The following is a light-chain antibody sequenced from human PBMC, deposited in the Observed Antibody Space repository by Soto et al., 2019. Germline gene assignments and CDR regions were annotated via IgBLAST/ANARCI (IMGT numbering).Light chain of an antibody. CDR2: QDM. CDR3: QAWDSSTVV. J-gene: IGLJ2*01. Sequence: SYELTQPPSVSVSPGKTASITCSGDKLGNKYACWYQQKPGQSPVLVIYQDMKRPSGIPERFSGSNSGNTATLTISGTQAMDEADYYCQAWDSSTVVFGGGTKLTVL. V-gene: IGLV3-1*01. CDR1: KLGNKY.